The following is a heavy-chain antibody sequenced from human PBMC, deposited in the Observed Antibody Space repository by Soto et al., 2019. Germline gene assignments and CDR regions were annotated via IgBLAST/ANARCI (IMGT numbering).Heavy chain of an antibody. D-gene: IGHD6-6*01. V-gene: IGHV1-69*13. CDR2: IIPIFGTA. Sequence: GSLVKLSCKGSGGTLSSDAGGRVRQAPRQGLEWMGGIIPIFGTANYAQKFQGRITITADESTSTAYMELSSLRSEDTAVYYCASPCSASSIGHYYYYGMDVWGQGTTVTVSS. CDR3: ASPCSASSIGHYYYYGMDV. CDR1: GGTLSSDA. J-gene: IGHJ6*02.